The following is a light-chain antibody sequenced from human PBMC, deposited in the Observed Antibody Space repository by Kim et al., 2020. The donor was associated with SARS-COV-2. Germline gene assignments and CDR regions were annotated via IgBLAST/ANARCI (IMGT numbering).Light chain of an antibody. CDR2: DAS. V-gene: IGKV3-11*01. Sequence: EIVLTQSPATLSFSPGERATLSCRASQSVHTFLAWYQQKPGQSPRLLIYDASNRATGVPARFSGSGSGTDFSLTITSLEPEDSATYYCHHRSAWPLTFGGGTKVDIK. CDR3: HHRSAWPLT. CDR1: QSVHTF. J-gene: IGKJ4*01.